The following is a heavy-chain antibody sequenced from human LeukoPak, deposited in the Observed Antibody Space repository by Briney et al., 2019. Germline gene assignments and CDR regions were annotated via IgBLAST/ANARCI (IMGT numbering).Heavy chain of an antibody. CDR3: ARETMLAGFASGLGFNY. CDR1: GASISSWY. D-gene: IGHD6-19*01. V-gene: IGHV4-59*01. Sequence: PSETLSLTCTGSGASISSWYWSWIRQPPGKGLEWIGNIHGSGYTNYNPSLKSRLSMSLDTSRNQFSLNLTSVTAADTATYYCARETMLAGFASGLGFNYWGQGILVIVSS. J-gene: IGHJ4*02. CDR2: IHGSGYT.